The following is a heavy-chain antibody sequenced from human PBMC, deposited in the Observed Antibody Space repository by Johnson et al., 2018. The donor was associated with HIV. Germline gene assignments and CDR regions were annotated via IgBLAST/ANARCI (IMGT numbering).Heavy chain of an antibody. V-gene: IGHV3-9*01. CDR1: GFTFDDYA. Sequence: VQLVESGGGLVQPGRSLRLSCAASGFTFDDYAMHWVRQAPGKGLEWVSGISWNSGSIGYVDSVKGRFTISRDNAKNLLYLQMNSLRAEDTDVFYCARTSEWATYQDAFDIWGQGTMVSVSS. J-gene: IGHJ3*02. D-gene: IGHD1-26*01. CDR3: ARTSEWATYQDAFDI. CDR2: ISWNSGSI.